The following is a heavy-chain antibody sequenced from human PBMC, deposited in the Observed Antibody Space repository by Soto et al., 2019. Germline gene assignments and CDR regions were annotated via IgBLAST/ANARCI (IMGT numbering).Heavy chain of an antibody. CDR3: ARGVKRDYYGSGSYFYYYYYYMAV. J-gene: IGHJ6*03. V-gene: IGHV4-34*01. Sequence: SETLSLTCAVYGGSFSGYYWSWIRQPPGKGLEWIGEINHSGSTNYNPSLKSRVTISVDTSKNQFSLKLSSVTAADTAVYYCARGVKRDYYGSGSYFYYYYYYMAVWGKGTTVTVSS. D-gene: IGHD3-10*01. CDR2: INHSGST. CDR1: GGSFSGYY.